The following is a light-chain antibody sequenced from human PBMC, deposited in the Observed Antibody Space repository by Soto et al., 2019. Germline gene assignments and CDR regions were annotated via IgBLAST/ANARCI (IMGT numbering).Light chain of an antibody. V-gene: IGKV3-20*01. CDR2: DAS. CDR1: QSVSNNY. CDR3: QQYGGSPPST. Sequence: ESVLTQSPDTLSLSPGERATLSCRATQSVSNNYVAWYQHKPGQAPRLLIRDASSRLTGIPDRFTGSGSGTDFTLTISRVEPEDFAVYYCQQYGGSPPSTFGQGTKVEIK. J-gene: IGKJ1*01.